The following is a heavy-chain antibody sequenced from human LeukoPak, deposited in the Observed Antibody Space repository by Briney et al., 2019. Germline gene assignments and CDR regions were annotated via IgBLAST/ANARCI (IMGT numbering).Heavy chain of an antibody. CDR1: GFTVSSNY. V-gene: IGHV3-53*01. J-gene: IGHJ3*02. CDR2: IYSGGST. CDR3: AREYSSSFEAFDI. Sequence: GGSLRLSCAASGFTVSSNYMSWVRQAPGKGLEWVSVIYSGGSTYYADSVKGRFTISRDNAKNSLYLQMNSLRAEDTAVYYCAREYSSSFEAFDIWGQGTMVTVSS. D-gene: IGHD6-13*01.